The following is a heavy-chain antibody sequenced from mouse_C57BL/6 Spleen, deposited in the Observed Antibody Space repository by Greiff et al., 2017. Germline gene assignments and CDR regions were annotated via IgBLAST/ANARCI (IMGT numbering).Heavy chain of an antibody. V-gene: IGHV1-82*01. Sequence: QVQLQQSGPELVKPGASVKISCKASGYAFSSSWMNWVKQRPGKGLEWIGRLYPGDGDTNYNGKFKGKATLTADKSSSTAYMQLSSRTSEDSAVYFCAIIYYDYDDYFDYWGQGTTLTVSS. CDR3: AIIYYDYDDYFDY. J-gene: IGHJ2*01. D-gene: IGHD2-4*01. CDR1: GYAFSSSW. CDR2: LYPGDGDT.